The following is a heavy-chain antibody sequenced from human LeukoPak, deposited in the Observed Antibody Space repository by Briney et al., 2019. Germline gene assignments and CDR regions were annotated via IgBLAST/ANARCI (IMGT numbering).Heavy chain of an antibody. CDR2: ICGSVSGSGDCT. CDR1: GFSFGSYA. D-gene: IGHD2-2*01. J-gene: IGHJ4*02. CDR3: AKEKVGSFDY. V-gene: IGHV3-23*01. Sequence: GGSLSLSCAASGFSFGSYAMSWVRQAAGKGLEWVSEICGSVSGSGDCTHYADSVKGRFTISRDNSKNTLYLQMSRLRAEDTAVYYCAKEKVGSFDYWGQGTLVTVSS.